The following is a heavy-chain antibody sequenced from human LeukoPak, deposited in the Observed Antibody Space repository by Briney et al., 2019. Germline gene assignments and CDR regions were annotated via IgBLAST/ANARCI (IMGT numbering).Heavy chain of an antibody. CDR1: GFTFDDYA. J-gene: IGHJ5*02. V-gene: IGHV3-9*01. CDR2: ISWNSGSI. CDR3: ANHDFSP. Sequence: PGRSLRLSCAASGFTFDDYAMHWVRQAPGKGLEWVSGISWNSGSIGYADSVKGRFTISRDNAKNSLYLQMNSLRAEDTALYYCANHDFSPWGQGTLVTVSS. D-gene: IGHD3/OR15-3a*01.